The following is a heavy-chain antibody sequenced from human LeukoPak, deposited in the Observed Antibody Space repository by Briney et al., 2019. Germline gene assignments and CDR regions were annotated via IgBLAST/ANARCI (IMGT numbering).Heavy chain of an antibody. CDR3: ARVRVPGIAAAGADY. Sequence: ASVKVSCKASGYTFTCYYMHWVRQAPGQGLEWMGRINPNSGGTNYAQKFQGRVTMTRDTSISTAYMELSRLRSDDTAVYYCARVRVPGIAAAGADYWGQGTLVAVSS. CDR1: GYTFTCYY. V-gene: IGHV1-2*06. CDR2: INPNSGGT. D-gene: IGHD6-13*01. J-gene: IGHJ4*02.